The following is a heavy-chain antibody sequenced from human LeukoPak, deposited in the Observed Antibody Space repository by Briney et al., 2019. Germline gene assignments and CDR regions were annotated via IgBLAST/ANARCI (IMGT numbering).Heavy chain of an antibody. CDR1: GYTFGDYG. CDR3: ASEPYYYDSSGYYY. CDR2: ISGSCGST. Sequence: GGSLRLSCAASGYTFGDYGMSWVRQVPGKGLEWVSAISGSCGSTYYADSVKGRFTISRDNSKNTLYLQMNSLRAEDSAVYYCASEPYYYDSSGYYYWGQGTLVTVSS. V-gene: IGHV3-23*01. D-gene: IGHD3-22*01. J-gene: IGHJ4*02.